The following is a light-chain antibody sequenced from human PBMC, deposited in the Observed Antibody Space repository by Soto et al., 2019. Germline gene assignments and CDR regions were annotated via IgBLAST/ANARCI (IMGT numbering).Light chain of an antibody. CDR2: KAS. CDR1: QTISTW. V-gene: IGKV1-5*03. Sequence: DIQMTQSPSTLSASVGDRVTITCRASQTISTWLAWYQLKPGQAPKLLIYKASSLESGVPSRFSGSGSGTEFTLTVSSLQPDDFATYYCQQYNTYPWTFGQGTKVEVK. CDR3: QQYNTYPWT. J-gene: IGKJ1*01.